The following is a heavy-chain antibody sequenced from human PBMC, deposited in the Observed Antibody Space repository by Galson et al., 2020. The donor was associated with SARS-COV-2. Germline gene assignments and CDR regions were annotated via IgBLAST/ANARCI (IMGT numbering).Heavy chain of an antibody. D-gene: IGHD2-21*02. CDR3: ARGDAVNWFDP. CDR2: IDYSGST. Sequence: ASETLSLTCTVSGGPISINSFYWGWIRRPPGKGLEWIGSIDYSGSTYYNPSLKSRVTISVDTSKNHFSLNLTSVTAADTAVYYCARGDAVNWFDPWGQGTLVTVSS. V-gene: IGHV4-39*01. CDR1: GGPISINSFY. J-gene: IGHJ5*02.